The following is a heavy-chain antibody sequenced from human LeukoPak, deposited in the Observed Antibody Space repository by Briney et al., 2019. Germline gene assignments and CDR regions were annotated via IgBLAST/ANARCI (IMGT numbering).Heavy chain of an antibody. CDR3: ARDRYPLYDSSGFDY. V-gene: IGHV1-18*01. CDR2: ISAYNGNT. CDR1: GYTFTSYG. J-gene: IGHJ4*02. Sequence: SVKVSCKASGYTFTSYGISWVRQAPGQGLEWMGWISAYNGNTNYAQKLQGRVTMTTDTSTSTAYMELRSLRSDDTAVYYCARDRYPLYDSSGFDYWGQGTLVTVSS. D-gene: IGHD3-22*01.